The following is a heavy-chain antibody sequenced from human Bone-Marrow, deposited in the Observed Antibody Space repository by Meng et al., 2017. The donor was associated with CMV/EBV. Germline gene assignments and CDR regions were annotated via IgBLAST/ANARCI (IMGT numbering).Heavy chain of an antibody. V-gene: IGHV1-8*03. D-gene: IGHD7-27*01. Sequence: ASVKVSCKASGYTFTSYDINWVRQATGQGLEWMGWMNPNSGNTGYAQKFQGRVTITRNTSISTACMELSSLRSEDTAVYYCARGKITGASDYWGQGTLVIVSS. CDR1: GYTFTSYD. CDR3: ARGKITGASDY. J-gene: IGHJ4*02. CDR2: MNPNSGNT.